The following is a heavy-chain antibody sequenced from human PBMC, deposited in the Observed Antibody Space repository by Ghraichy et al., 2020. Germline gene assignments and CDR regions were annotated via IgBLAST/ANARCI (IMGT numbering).Heavy chain of an antibody. D-gene: IGHD3-16*01. CDR3: ASWGGLPRGEYFDY. J-gene: IGHJ4*02. CDR1: GGTFSSYA. CDR2: IIPIFGTA. V-gene: IGHV1-69*13. Sequence: SVKVSCKASGGTFSSYAISWVRQAPGQGLEWMGGIIPIFGTANYAQKFQGRVTITADESTSTAYMELSSLRSEDTAVYYCASWGGLPRGEYFDYWGQGTLVTVSS.